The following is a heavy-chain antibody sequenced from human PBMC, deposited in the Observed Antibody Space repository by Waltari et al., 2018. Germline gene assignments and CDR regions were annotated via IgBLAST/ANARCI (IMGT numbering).Heavy chain of an antibody. CDR2: ISYSGAT. D-gene: IGHD6-13*01. Sequence: QLHLQESGPGLVKPSETLSLTCRVSGGSITSNRHYWGWIRQPPGKGLEWTGTISYSGATYNSPSHKSRVTISVDTSKNQFSLKLSSATAADTAVYYCATYVGASVGTAAFDVWGQGTMVTVSS. CDR3: ATYVGASVGTAAFDV. J-gene: IGHJ3*01. CDR1: GGSITSNRHY. V-gene: IGHV4-39*01.